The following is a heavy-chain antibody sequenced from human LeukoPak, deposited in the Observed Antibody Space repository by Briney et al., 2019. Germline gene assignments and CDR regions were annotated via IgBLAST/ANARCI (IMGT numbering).Heavy chain of an antibody. CDR2: IYFSGGT. J-gene: IGHJ3*02. V-gene: IGHV4-39*07. D-gene: IGHD1-26*01. Sequence: SETLSLTCTVSGDSISSSNCYWGWIRQPPGKGLEWIGSIYFSGGTYYNASLKSRVTISVDTSKNQFSLKLSSVTAADTAVYYCARDGSYGAFDIWGQGTMVTVSS. CDR3: ARDGSYGAFDI. CDR1: GDSISSSNCY.